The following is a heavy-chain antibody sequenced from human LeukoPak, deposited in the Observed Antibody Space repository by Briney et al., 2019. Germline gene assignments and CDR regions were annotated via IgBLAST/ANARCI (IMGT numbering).Heavy chain of an antibody. V-gene: IGHV3-66*01. CDR3: AKDNAYYYADY. CDR1: GFTVSSNY. CDR2: IYSGGST. J-gene: IGHJ4*02. Sequence: PGGSLRLSCAASGFTVSSNYMSWVRQAPGKGLEWVSVIYSGGSTYYADSVKGRFTISRDNSKNTLYLQMNSPRAEDTAVYYCAKDNAYYYADYWGQGTLVTVSS. D-gene: IGHD3-10*01.